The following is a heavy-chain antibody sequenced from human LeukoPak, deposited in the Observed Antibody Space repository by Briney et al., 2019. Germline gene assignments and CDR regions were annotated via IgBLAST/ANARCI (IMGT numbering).Heavy chain of an antibody. CDR2: INHSGST. J-gene: IGHJ6*02. V-gene: IGHV4-34*01. Sequence: SETLSLTCTVSGGSISSCYWSWIRQPPGKGLEWIGEINHSGSTNYNPSLKSRVTISVDTSKNQFSLKLSSVTAADTAVYYCATAGRTVTISGPYYYYGMDVWGQGTTVTVSS. D-gene: IGHD3-3*01. CDR3: ATAGRTVTISGPYYYYGMDV. CDR1: GGSISSCY.